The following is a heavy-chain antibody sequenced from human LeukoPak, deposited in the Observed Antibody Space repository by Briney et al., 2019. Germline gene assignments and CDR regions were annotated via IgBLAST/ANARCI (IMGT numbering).Heavy chain of an antibody. Sequence: GGSLRLSCAASGFTFSSYAMSWVRQAPGKGLEWVSAISGSGGSTYYADSVKGRFTIPRDNPKNTLYLQMNSLRAEDTAVYYCAKVKSGNIVLMVYASQLDYWGQGTLVTVSS. CDR1: GFTFSSYA. V-gene: IGHV3-23*01. J-gene: IGHJ4*02. CDR3: AKVKSGNIVLMVYASQLDY. CDR2: ISGSGGST. D-gene: IGHD2-8*01.